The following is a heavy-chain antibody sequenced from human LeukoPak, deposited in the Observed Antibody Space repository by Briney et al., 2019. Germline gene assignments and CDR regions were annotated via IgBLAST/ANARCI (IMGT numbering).Heavy chain of an antibody. CDR2: ITDDGST. V-gene: IGHV4-39*01. D-gene: IGHD3/OR15-3a*01. CDR1: GGYISSSNYY. J-gene: IGHJ4*02. CDR3: AMYRGLTMFDY. Sequence: PSETLSLTCIVSGGYISSSNYYWGWIRQPPGKGLEWIGSITDDGSTSYNPSLKSRVTISVDTSKNQFSLKLSSVTAADTAVYYCAMYRGLTMFDYWGQGTLVTVSS.